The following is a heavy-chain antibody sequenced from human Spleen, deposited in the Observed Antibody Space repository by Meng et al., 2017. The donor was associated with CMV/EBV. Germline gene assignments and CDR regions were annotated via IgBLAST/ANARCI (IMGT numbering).Heavy chain of an antibody. Sequence: GSLRLSCGIYGGSFSDYYWSWIRQPPGQGLEWIGEINHRGNTNYNPSLKSRVTMSVDTSKNPFSLKLSSVIAADTAVYYCARTSTYCTATSCYTDYFDYWGQGTLVTVSS. D-gene: IGHD2-2*02. CDR3: ARTSTYCTATSCYTDYFDY. CDR1: GGSFSDYY. CDR2: INHRGNT. J-gene: IGHJ4*02. V-gene: IGHV4-34*01.